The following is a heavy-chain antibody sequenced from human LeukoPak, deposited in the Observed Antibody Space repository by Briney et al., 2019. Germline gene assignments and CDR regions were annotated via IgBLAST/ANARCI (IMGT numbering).Heavy chain of an antibody. Sequence: SETLSLTCTVSGYSISSGYYWGWIRQPPGKGLEWIGSIYHSGSTYYNPSLKSRVTISVDTSKNQFSLKLTSVTAADTAVYFCARGKAAAGTVSDYWGQGTLVTVSS. D-gene: IGHD6-13*01. CDR2: IYHSGST. CDR3: ARGKAAAGTVSDY. J-gene: IGHJ4*02. CDR1: GYSISSGYY. V-gene: IGHV4-38-2*02.